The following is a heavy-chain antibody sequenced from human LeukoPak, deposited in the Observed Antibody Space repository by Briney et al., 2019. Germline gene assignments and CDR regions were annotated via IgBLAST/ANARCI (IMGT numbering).Heavy chain of an antibody. CDR3: ASARGYSYGYRY. V-gene: IGHV4-39*01. CDR2: IYYSGST. J-gene: IGHJ4*02. CDR1: GGSISSYY. D-gene: IGHD5-18*01. Sequence: SETLSLTCTVSGGSISSYYWGWIRQPPGKGLEWIGSIYYSGSTYYNPSLKSRVTISVDTSKNQFSLKLSSVTAADTAVYYCASARGYSYGYRYWGQGTLVTVSS.